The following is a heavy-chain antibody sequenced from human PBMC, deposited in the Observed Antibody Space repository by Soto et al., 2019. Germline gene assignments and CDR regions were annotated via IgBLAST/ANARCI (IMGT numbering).Heavy chain of an antibody. D-gene: IGHD3-10*01. CDR1: GFTFSSYG. Sequence: QVQLVESGGGVVQPGRSLRLSCAASGFTFSSYGMHWVRQAPGKGLEWVAVISYDGSNKYYADSVKGRFTISRDNSKNTLYLQMNSLSAEDTAVYYCAKRSYSGVGYGMDVWGQGTTVTGSS. CDR3: AKRSYSGVGYGMDV. J-gene: IGHJ6*02. V-gene: IGHV3-30*18. CDR2: ISYDGSNK.